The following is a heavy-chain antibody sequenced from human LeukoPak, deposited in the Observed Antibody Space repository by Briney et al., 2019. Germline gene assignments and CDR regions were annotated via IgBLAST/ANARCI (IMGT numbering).Heavy chain of an antibody. CDR2: IDPGSYT. Sequence: GGSLRLSCGGSGLTLSDSYISWLRQAPGKGREWVSHIDPGSYTNYADSVRGRFTISRDNAQNSVYLQMNSLRVEDTGVYYCAREGSTMMVVVSYTFDVWGQGTMVTVSS. CDR1: GLTLSDSY. CDR3: AREGSTMMVVVSYTFDV. J-gene: IGHJ3*01. D-gene: IGHD3-22*01. V-gene: IGHV3-11*06.